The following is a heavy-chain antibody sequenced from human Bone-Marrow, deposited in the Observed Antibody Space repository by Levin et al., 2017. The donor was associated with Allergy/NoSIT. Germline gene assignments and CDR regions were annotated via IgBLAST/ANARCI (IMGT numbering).Heavy chain of an antibody. J-gene: IGHJ5*02. CDR2: ISTHNGNT. CDR1: GYAFTRYC. CDR3: ARGNSVTINGVVPRWFDP. D-gene: IGHD3-3*01. Sequence: ASVKVSCKASGYAFTRYCIVWVRQAPGQGLEWMGWISTHNGNTDYARKLQGRVTMTADTSTRTAYMELRSLTPDDTAIYYCARGNSVTINGVVPRWFDPWGQGTLVTVSA. V-gene: IGHV1-18*04.